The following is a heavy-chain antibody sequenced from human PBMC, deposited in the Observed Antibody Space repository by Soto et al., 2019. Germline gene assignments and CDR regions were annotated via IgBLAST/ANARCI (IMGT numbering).Heavy chain of an antibody. CDR3: TCWIAARCS. CDR1: GFTLSDHY. CDR2: TKNRSQRYTI. V-gene: IGHV3-72*01. D-gene: IGHD6-6*01. Sequence: EVQLVESGGDLVQPGGSLRLSCAASGFTLSDHYMDWVRQAPGKGLEWVARTKNRSQRYTIEYAASVKGRFTISRDDSKNSLYLQMNSLKSYDTAVYYCTCWIAARCSWGQGTLVTVAS. J-gene: IGHJ4*02.